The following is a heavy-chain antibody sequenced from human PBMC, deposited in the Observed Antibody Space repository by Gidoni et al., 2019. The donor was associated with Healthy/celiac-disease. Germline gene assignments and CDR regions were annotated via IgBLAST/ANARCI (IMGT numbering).Heavy chain of an antibody. CDR3: ARWDIVVVVAARWNAFDI. D-gene: IGHD2-15*01. Sequence: QVQLVESGGGVVQPGRSLRLSCAAPGFTFSSYAMHWVRQAPGKGLGWVAVISYDGSNKYYADSVKGRFTISRDNSKNTLYLQMNSLRAEDTAVYYCARWDIVVVVAARWNAFDIWGQGTMVTVSS. J-gene: IGHJ3*02. V-gene: IGHV3-30-3*01. CDR1: GFTFSSYA. CDR2: ISYDGSNK.